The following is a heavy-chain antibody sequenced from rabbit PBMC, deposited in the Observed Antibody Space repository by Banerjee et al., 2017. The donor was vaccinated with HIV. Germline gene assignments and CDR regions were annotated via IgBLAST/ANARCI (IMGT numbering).Heavy chain of an antibody. Sequence: QSLEESGGDLVKPGASLTLTCTASGFSFSSGYYMCWVRQAPGKGLEWIACIYTSSGSTWYASWVNGRFTISKTSSTTVTLQMTSLTAADTATYFCARESAYYLTRLDLWGPGTLVTVS. V-gene: IGHV1S40*01. D-gene: IGHD1-1*01. CDR2: IYTSSGST. J-gene: IGHJ3*01. CDR1: GFSFSSGYY. CDR3: ARESAYYLTRLDL.